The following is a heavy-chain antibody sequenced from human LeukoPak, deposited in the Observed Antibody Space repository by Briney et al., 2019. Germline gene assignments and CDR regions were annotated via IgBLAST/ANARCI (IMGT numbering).Heavy chain of an antibody. CDR1: GFTFSSYA. CDR3: ARGGFWSGTPDAFDI. J-gene: IGHJ3*02. Sequence: GGSLRLSCAASGFTFSSYAMPWVRQAPGKGLEWVAVISYDGSNKYYADSVKGRFTISRDNSKNTLYLQMNSLSAEDTAVYYCARGGFWSGTPDAFDIWGQGTMVTVSS. D-gene: IGHD3-3*01. CDR2: ISYDGSNK. V-gene: IGHV3-30-3*01.